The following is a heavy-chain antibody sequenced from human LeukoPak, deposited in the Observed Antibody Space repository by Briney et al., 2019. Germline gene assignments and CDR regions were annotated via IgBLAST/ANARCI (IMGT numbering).Heavy chain of an antibody. CDR3: AREGRGYSYGPGVDY. Sequence: GGSLRLSCAASGLILSTYSMNWVRQAQGKGMEWVSSISSSSSYIYYADSVKGGFTISRDSDKNALCLQMDGLRAEDTAVYYCAREGRGYSYGPGVDYLVQGTLVTVSS. D-gene: IGHD5-18*01. V-gene: IGHV3-21*01. CDR2: ISSSSSYI. J-gene: IGHJ4*02. CDR1: GLILSTYS.